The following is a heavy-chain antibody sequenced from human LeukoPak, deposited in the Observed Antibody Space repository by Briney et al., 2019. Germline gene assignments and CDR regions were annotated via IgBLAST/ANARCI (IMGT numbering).Heavy chain of an antibody. CDR1: GGSISSYY. CDR3: ASRSVAAVPDASHM. Sequence: SETLSLTCTVSGGSISSYYWSWIRQPPGKGLEWIGYIYYSGSTNYNPSLKSRVTISVDTSKSQFSLKLSSVTAADTAVYYCASRSVAAVPDASHMWGQGTMVTVSS. CDR2: IYYSGST. V-gene: IGHV4-59*08. J-gene: IGHJ3*02. D-gene: IGHD6-13*01.